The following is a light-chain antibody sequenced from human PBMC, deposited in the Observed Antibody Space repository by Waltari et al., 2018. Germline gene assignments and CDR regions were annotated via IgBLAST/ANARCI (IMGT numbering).Light chain of an antibody. CDR1: QSVNSN. CDR2: GAS. Sequence: EIVMTQSTATLSVSPAERVTLSCRASQSVNSNLAWYQQKPGQAPRLLIYGASTRATGIAARFSGSGSGTEFTLTISSLQSEDSAVYYCQQHNNWPPLTFGGGTKVEIK. J-gene: IGKJ4*01. V-gene: IGKV3-15*01. CDR3: QQHNNWPPLT.